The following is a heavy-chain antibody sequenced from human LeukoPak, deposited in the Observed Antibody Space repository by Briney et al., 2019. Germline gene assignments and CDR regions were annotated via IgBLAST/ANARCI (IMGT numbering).Heavy chain of an antibody. V-gene: IGHV1-18*01. CDR3: ARDWHSVSSTREIYFDY. CDR1: GYTFSSYG. CDR2: ISAYNGNT. Sequence: ASVKVSCKASGYTFSSYGISWVRQAPGQGLEWMGWISAYNGNTNYAQKFQGRVTMTTDTSTTTAYMELRSLRYDDTAVYYCARDWHSVSSTREIYFDYWGQGTRVTVSS. D-gene: IGHD5/OR15-5a*01. J-gene: IGHJ4*02.